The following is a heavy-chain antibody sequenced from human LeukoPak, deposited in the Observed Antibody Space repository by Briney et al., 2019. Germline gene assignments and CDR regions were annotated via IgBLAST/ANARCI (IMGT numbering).Heavy chain of an antibody. CDR1: GFTFDNYV. D-gene: IGHD3-3*01. CDR2: ISSTSTYI. Sequence: GGSLRLSCAASGFTFDNYVMKWVRQAPGKGLEWVSSISSTSTYIYYADSVQGRFTISRDNAKNSMYLQMNSLRAEDMALYYCAKGGRDFWSGYYGKLDNWGQGTLVTVSS. V-gene: IGHV3-21*04. CDR3: AKGGRDFWSGYYGKLDN. J-gene: IGHJ4*02.